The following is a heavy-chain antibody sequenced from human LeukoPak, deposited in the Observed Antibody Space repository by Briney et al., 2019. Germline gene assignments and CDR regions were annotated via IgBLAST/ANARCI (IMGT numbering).Heavy chain of an antibody. CDR3: ARSTYFYGLGSYSRAEAFDI. CDR1: GFTFSSNT. CDR2: ISTSSSYI. V-gene: IGHV3-21*01. D-gene: IGHD3-10*01. J-gene: IGHJ3*02. Sequence: GSLRLSCAASGFTFSSNTMNWVRQAPGKGLEWVSSISTSSSYIYYADSVKGRFTISRDNAKNSLYLQMNSLRAEDTAVYYCARSTYFYGLGSYSRAEAFDIWGQGTMVTVSS.